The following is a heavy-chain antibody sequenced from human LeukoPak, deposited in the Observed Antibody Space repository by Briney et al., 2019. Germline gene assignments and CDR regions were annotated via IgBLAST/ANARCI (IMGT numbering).Heavy chain of an antibody. Sequence: SVKVSCKASGGTFSSYAISWVRQAPGQGLEWMGGIIPIFGTVNYAQKFQGRDTITTDESTSTAYMELSSLRSEDTAVYYCARGAAMVFYYYYMDVWGKGTTVTVSS. J-gene: IGHJ6*03. CDR1: GGTFSSYA. D-gene: IGHD5-18*01. V-gene: IGHV1-69*05. CDR2: IIPIFGTV. CDR3: ARGAAMVFYYYYMDV.